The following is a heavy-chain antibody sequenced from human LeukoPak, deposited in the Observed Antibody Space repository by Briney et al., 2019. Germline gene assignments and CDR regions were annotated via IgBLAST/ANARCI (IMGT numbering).Heavy chain of an antibody. CDR2: IYHSGST. CDR1: GYSISSGYY. Sequence: SETLSPTCAVSGYSISSGYYWGWIRQPPGKGLEWIGSIYHSGSTYYNPSLKSRVTISVDTSKNQFSLKLSSVTAADTAVYYCARHGQTGTPLLDNWFDPWGQGTLVTVSS. V-gene: IGHV4-38-2*01. CDR3: ARHGQTGTPLLDNWFDP. D-gene: IGHD1-7*01. J-gene: IGHJ5*02.